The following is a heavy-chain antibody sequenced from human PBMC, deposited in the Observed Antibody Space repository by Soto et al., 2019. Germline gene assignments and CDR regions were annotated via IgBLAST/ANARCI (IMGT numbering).Heavy chain of an antibody. J-gene: IGHJ6*02. CDR2: VDWNSGST. Sequence: EVQLVESGGGLVQPGRSLRLSCAASGFTFDDFAMHWVRQAPGKGLGWVSGVDWNSGSTAYADSVKGRFTISRDNARKSLYLQMNILRAEDTALYYCVKGRVSYEVKFGLGVWGQWTTVTVSS. CDR1: GFTFDDFA. CDR3: VKGRVSYEVKFGLGV. D-gene: IGHD2-21*01. V-gene: IGHV3-9*01.